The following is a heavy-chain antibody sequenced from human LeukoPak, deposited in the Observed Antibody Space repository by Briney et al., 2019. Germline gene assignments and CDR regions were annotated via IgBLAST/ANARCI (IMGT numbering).Heavy chain of an antibody. D-gene: IGHD3-22*01. Sequence: SQTLSLTCAVSGGSISSGGYSWRWIRQPPGKGLEWIGYIYHSGSTYYNPSLKSRVTISVDRSKNQFSLKLSSVTAADTAVYYCARDRTYYDSSGYYNRFWYFDLWGRGTLVTVSS. V-gene: IGHV4-30-2*01. J-gene: IGHJ2*01. CDR1: GGSISSGGYS. CDR3: ARDRTYYDSSGYYNRFWYFDL. CDR2: IYHSGST.